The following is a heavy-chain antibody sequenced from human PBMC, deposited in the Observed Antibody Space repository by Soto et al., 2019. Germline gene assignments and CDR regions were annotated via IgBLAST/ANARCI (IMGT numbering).Heavy chain of an antibody. CDR1: GGSFSGYY. CDR3: ARGLPRYYDSSGYYRAFDY. Sequence: QVQLQQWGAGLLKPSETLSLTCAVYGGSFSGYYWSWIRQPPGKGLEWIGEINHSGSTNYNPSLKSRVTISVDTSKNQFSLKLSSVTAADTAVYYCARGLPRYYDSSGYYRAFDYWGQGTLVTVSS. CDR2: INHSGST. V-gene: IGHV4-34*01. J-gene: IGHJ4*02. D-gene: IGHD3-22*01.